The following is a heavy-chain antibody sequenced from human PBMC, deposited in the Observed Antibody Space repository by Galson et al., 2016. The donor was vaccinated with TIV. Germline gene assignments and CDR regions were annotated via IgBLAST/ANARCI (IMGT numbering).Heavy chain of an antibody. Sequence: SLRLSCAVSGFTLRNAWMNWVRQAPGKGLEWVGRIKSETDDGTTNYAAPVKGRFTISRDDSENTLYLQLSSLNAEDTAVYYCATVGNPAYFKFWGQGTLVTVSS. CDR1: GFTLRNAW. V-gene: IGHV3-15*06. D-gene: IGHD2/OR15-2a*01. J-gene: IGHJ4*02. CDR3: ATVGNPAYFKF. CDR2: IKSETDDGTT.